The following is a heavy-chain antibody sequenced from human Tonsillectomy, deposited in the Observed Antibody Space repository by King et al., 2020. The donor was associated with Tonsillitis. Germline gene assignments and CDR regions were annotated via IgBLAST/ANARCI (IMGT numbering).Heavy chain of an antibody. J-gene: IGHJ3*02. Sequence: VQLVESGGGLVQPGRSLRLSCTASGFTFGDYAMSWVRQAPGKGLEWVGFIRSKAYGGTTEYAASVKGRFTISRDDSKSIAYLQMNSLKTEDTAVYYCNRAMWRGELLFADAFDIWGQGTMVTVSS. CDR1: GFTFGDYA. CDR3: NRAMWRGELLFADAFDI. V-gene: IGHV3-49*04. CDR2: IRSKAYGGTT. D-gene: IGHD1-26*01.